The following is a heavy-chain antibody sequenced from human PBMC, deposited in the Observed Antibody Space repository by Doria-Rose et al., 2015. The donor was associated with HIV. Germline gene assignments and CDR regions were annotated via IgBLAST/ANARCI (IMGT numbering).Heavy chain of an antibody. CDR3: ARIKSSRWYHKYYFDF. CDR2: IFSDDER. D-gene: IGHD6-13*01. J-gene: IGHJ4*02. CDR1: GVSLSSPRMG. V-gene: IGHV2-26*01. Sequence: QVTLKESGPVLVKPTETPTLTCTVSGVSLSSPRMGVSWIRQPPGKALEWLANIFSDDERSYKTSLTSRLTISRGTSKSQVVLTMTDMDPVDTATYYCARIKSSRWYHKYYFDFWGQGTLVIVSA.